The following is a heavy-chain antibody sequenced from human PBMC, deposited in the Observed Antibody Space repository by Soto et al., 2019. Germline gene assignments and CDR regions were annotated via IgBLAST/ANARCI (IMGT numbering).Heavy chain of an antibody. D-gene: IGHD7-27*01. CDR2: ISSSSSYT. CDR1: GFTFSDYY. CDR3: ARVIKLGSEYGMDV. V-gene: IGHV3-11*05. J-gene: IGHJ6*02. Sequence: QVQLVESGGGLVKPGGSLRLSCAASGFTFSDYYMSWIRQAPGKGPEWVSYISSSSSYTNYADSVKGRFTISRDNAKNSLYLQMNSLRAEDTAVYYCARVIKLGSEYGMDVWGQGTTVTVSS.